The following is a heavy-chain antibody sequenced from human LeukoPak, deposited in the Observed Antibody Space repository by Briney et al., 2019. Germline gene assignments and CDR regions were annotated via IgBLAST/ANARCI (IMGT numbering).Heavy chain of an antibody. J-gene: IGHJ4*02. Sequence: GGSLRLSCVASGLSVRGSYMSWVRQAPGKGLEWVSVIYSGDRTYYADSVKGRFTISRDTSKNTLYLQMNNLRADDTAMYYCTRDLTGTAWSENDYWGQGTLVTISS. CDR2: IYSGDRT. D-gene: IGHD2-8*02. CDR3: TRDLTGTAWSENDY. V-gene: IGHV3-53*01. CDR1: GLSVRGSY.